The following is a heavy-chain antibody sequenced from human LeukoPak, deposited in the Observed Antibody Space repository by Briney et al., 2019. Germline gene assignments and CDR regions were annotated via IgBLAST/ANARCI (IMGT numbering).Heavy chain of an antibody. Sequence: SVKVSCKVSGYTLTELSMHWVRQAPGKGLEWMGGFDPEDGETIYAQKFQGRVTMTEDTSTDTAYMELSSLRSEDTAVYYCATSRGITHWFDPWGQGTLVTVSS. CDR2: FDPEDGET. V-gene: IGHV1-24*01. D-gene: IGHD1-14*01. CDR1: GYTLTELS. J-gene: IGHJ5*02. CDR3: ATSRGITHWFDP.